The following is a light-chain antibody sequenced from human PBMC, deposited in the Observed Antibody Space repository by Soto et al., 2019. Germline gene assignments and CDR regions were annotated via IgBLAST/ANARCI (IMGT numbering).Light chain of an antibody. Sequence: QPVLTQPPSASGTPGQRVTISCSGSTSNIASNAINWFQQLPGTAPKLLIYSDNHRPSGVPDRFSGSKSGTSASLAISGLQSEDEADYYCATWADSLKTYVFGTGTKLTVL. CDR3: ATWADSLKTYV. CDR2: SDN. CDR1: TSNIASNA. V-gene: IGLV1-44*01. J-gene: IGLJ1*01.